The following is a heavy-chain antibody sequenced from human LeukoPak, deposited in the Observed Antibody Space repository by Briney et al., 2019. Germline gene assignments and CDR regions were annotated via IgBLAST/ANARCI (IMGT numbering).Heavy chain of an antibody. CDR1: GYTFTSYA. D-gene: IGHD1-26*01. CDR3: ARDFLHSGSYRFDY. Sequence: ASVKVSCKASGYTFTSYAMNWVRQAPGQGLEWMGWINTNTGNPTYAQGFTGRFVFSLDTSVSTAYLQISSLKAEDTAVYYCARDFLHSGSYRFDYWGQGTLVTVSS. J-gene: IGHJ4*02. V-gene: IGHV7-4-1*02. CDR2: INTNTGNP.